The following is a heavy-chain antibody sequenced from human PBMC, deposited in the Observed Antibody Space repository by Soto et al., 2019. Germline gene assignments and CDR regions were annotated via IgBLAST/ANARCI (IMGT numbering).Heavy chain of an antibody. CDR1: GFSLSTSGVA. CDR2: IYWNDDK. Sequence: SGPTLVKPTQTLTLPCTFSGFSLSTSGVAVGWIRQPPGKALEWLALIYWNDDKRYSPSLNSRLTITKDTSKNQVVLTMTNMDPVDTATYYCALRGSGHRSGAAFDYWGQGTLVTVSS. J-gene: IGHJ4*02. V-gene: IGHV2-5*01. D-gene: IGHD2-8*02. CDR3: ALRGSGHRSGAAFDY.